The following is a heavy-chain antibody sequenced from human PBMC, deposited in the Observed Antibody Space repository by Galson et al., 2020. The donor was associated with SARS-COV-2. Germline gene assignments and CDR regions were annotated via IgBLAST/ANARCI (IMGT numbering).Heavy chain of an antibody. CDR3: AKEKFCNGDDCYSCEH. D-gene: IGHD2-15*01. CDR1: GFTFSTYA. V-gene: IGHV3-23*01. J-gene: IGHJ1*01. Sequence: GGSLRLYCEASGFTFSTYAMSWARQAPGKGLEWISAISGNGNHIYYADSVRSRFTTSRDKSMNTLYLQLNSLRGEDTALYYCAKEKFCNGDDCYSCEHWGQGTRVTVSS. CDR2: ISGNGNHI.